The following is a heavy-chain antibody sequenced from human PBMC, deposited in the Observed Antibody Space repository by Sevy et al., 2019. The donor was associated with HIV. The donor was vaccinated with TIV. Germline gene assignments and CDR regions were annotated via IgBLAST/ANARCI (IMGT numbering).Heavy chain of an antibody. D-gene: IGHD2-15*01. Sequence: EGSLRLSCAASGFTFSENGMHWVHQAPGKELEWVAVIAHDGRNNKYNADSVKGRFTISRDNSKNTLYLQMNSLRAEDTAIYYCARDTGEILSSAFNYWGQGTLVTVSS. J-gene: IGHJ4*02. CDR1: GFTFSENG. CDR2: IAHDGRNNK. CDR3: ARDTGEILSSAFNY. V-gene: IGHV3-30*04.